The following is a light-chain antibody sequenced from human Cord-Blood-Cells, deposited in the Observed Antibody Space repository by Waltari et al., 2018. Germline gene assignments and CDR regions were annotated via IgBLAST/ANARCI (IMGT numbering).Light chain of an antibody. CDR1: QSVSSY. CDR2: DAS. J-gene: IGKJ2*01. Sequence: EIVLTQSPATLSSSPGERATLSCRPSQSVSSYLAWYQQKPGQAPRLLIYDASNRATGIPARFSGSGSGTDFTLTISSLEPEDFAVYYCQQRSNWPPYTFGQGTKLEIK. CDR3: QQRSNWPPYT. V-gene: IGKV3-11*01.